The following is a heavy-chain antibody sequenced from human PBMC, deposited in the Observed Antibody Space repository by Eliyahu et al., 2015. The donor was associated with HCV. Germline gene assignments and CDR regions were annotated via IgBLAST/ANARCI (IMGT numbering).Heavy chain of an antibody. CDR2: MNPNSGNT. V-gene: IGHV1-8*01. D-gene: IGHD3-16*01. CDR1: GYTFSSHN. Sequence: QVQLVQSGAEVKKPGASVKVSCKASGYTFSSHNLNWVRQATGQGPEWMGWMNPNSGNTGYAQKFQGRVTMTASTSISTAYMELRSLRSEDTAVYFCARGGKIGGSYVFDYWGQGTRITVSS. CDR3: ARGGKIGGSYVFDY. J-gene: IGHJ4*02.